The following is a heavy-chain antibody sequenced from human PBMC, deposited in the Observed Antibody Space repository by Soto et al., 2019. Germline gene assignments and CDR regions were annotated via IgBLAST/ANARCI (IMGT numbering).Heavy chain of an antibody. D-gene: IGHD3-3*01. Sequence: GGSLRLSCVASGFTFDDHVMHWVRQVPGKGLEWVGHITWDGYSIGYGGSVRGRFTISRDNAKNTLHLQMNSLRPEDTALYYCARSWSGSTSGRVDVWGQGTTVTVSS. J-gene: IGHJ6*02. V-gene: IGHV3-9*01. CDR1: GFTFDDHV. CDR2: ITWDGYSI. CDR3: ARSWSGSTSGRVDV.